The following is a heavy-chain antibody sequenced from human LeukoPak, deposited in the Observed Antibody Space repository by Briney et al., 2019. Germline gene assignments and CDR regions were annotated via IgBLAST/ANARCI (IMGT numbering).Heavy chain of an antibody. V-gene: IGHV1-69*13. Sequence: SVTVSFTASGGTFSSYAISWVRQAPGQGLEWMGGIIPIFGTANYAQKFQGRVTITADESTSTAYMELSSLRSEDTAVYYCAREYCSSTSCSNWFDPWGQGTLVTVSS. CDR1: GGTFSSYA. CDR3: AREYCSSTSCSNWFDP. D-gene: IGHD2-2*01. J-gene: IGHJ5*02. CDR2: IIPIFGTA.